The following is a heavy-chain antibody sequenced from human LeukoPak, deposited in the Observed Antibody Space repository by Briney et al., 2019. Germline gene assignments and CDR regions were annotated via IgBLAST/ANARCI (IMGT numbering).Heavy chain of an antibody. D-gene: IGHD6-19*01. CDR3: AKDRIAVAGIFDY. CDR1: GFTFSSYG. V-gene: IGHV3-30*18. Sequence: GGSLRLSCAASGFTFSSYGMHWVRQAPGKGLEWVAVISYDGSNKYYADSVKGRFTISRDNSRSTLYLQMNSLRAEDTAVYYCAKDRIAVAGIFDYWGQGTLVTVSS. J-gene: IGHJ4*02. CDR2: ISYDGSNK.